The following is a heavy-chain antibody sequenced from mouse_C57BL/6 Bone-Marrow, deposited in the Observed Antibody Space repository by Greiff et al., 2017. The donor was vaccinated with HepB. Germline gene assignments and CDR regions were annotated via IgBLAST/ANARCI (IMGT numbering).Heavy chain of an antibody. CDR2: INPYNGGT. D-gene: IGHD1-1*01. V-gene: IGHV1-19*01. Sequence: EVQLQQSGPVLVKPGASVKMSCKASGYTFTDYYMNWVKQSHGKSLEWIGVINPYNGGTSYNQKFKGKATLTVDKSSSTAYMELNSLTSEDSAVYYCARKGPYYGSSPYYFDYWGQGTTLTVSS. J-gene: IGHJ2*01. CDR1: GYTFTDYY. CDR3: ARKGPYYGSSPYYFDY.